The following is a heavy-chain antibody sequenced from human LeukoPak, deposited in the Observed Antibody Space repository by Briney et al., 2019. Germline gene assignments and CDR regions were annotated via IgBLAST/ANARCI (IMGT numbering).Heavy chain of an antibody. D-gene: IGHD3-3*01. CDR3: ARDRRITIFGVVTYNWFDP. J-gene: IGHJ5*02. V-gene: IGHV4-59*12. Sequence: SETLSLTCTVSGGSISSYYWSWIRQPPGKGLEWIGYIYYSGSTNYNPSLKSRVTISVDTSKNQFSLKLSSVTAADTAVYYCARDRRITIFGVVTYNWFDPWGQGTLVTVSS. CDR1: GGSISSYY. CDR2: IYYSGST.